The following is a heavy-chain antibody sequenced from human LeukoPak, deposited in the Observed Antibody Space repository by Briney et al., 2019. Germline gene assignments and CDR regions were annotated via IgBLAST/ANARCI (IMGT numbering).Heavy chain of an antibody. Sequence: ASVKGSCKASGYTFTNYGISWVRQAPGQGLEWMGWISAYNGNTNYAQKIQGRVTMTTDTSTSTAYMELRSLRSDDTAVYYCAGPIAAAGKFDYWGQGTLVTVSS. V-gene: IGHV1-18*01. CDR3: AGPIAAAGKFDY. J-gene: IGHJ4*02. CDR2: ISAYNGNT. CDR1: GYTFTNYG. D-gene: IGHD6-13*01.